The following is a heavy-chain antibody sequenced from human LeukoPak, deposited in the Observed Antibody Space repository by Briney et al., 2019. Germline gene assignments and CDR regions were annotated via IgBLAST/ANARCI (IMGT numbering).Heavy chain of an antibody. CDR1: GYTFTGYY. J-gene: IGHJ2*01. D-gene: IGHD6-6*01. Sequence: ASVKVSCKASGYTFTGYYMHWVRQGPGQGLEWMGIINPSGGSTSYAQKFQGRVTMTRDTSTNTVYMELSSLRSEDTAVFYCVGGASSIAALNPFWYFDLWGRGTLVTVSS. V-gene: IGHV1-46*01. CDR2: INPSGGST. CDR3: VGGASSIAALNPFWYFDL.